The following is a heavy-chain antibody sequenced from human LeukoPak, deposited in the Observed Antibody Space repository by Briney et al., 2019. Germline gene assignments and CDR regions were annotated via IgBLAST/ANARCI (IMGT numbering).Heavy chain of an antibody. Sequence: GGSLRLSCAASGFTFSSYAMSGVRQAPGKGLEWGSAISGSGGSTYYADSVKGRFTISRDNSKNTLYLQMNSLRAEDTAVYYCAKDLGITMVRGVSPFDYWGQGTLVTVSS. CDR2: ISGSGGST. CDR3: AKDLGITMVRGVSPFDY. V-gene: IGHV3-23*01. D-gene: IGHD3-10*01. CDR1: GFTFSSYA. J-gene: IGHJ4*02.